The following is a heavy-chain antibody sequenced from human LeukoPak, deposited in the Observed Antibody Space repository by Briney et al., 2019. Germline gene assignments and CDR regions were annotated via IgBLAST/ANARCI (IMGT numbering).Heavy chain of an antibody. CDR2: ISGSGSNT. CDR1: GFTFSSYA. CDR3: AKMGRHIVVVAALYAFDI. J-gene: IGHJ3*02. V-gene: IGHV3-23*01. Sequence: GGSLRLSCAASGFTFSSYAMGWVRQAPGKGLDWVSGISGSGSNTYYADSVKGRFTISRDNSKNTLSLQMNSLRAEDTAVYYCAKMGRHIVVVAALYAFDIWGQGTMVTVSS. D-gene: IGHD2-21*02.